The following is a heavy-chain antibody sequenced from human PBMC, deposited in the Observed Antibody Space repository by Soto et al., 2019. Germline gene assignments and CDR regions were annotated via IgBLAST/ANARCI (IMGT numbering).Heavy chain of an antibody. CDR2: ISSSSSYI. CDR1: GFTFSSYS. J-gene: IGHJ4*02. CDR3: AALITGPFDY. D-gene: IGHD1-20*01. V-gene: IGHV3-21*01. Sequence: PGGSLRLSCAASGFTFSSYSMNWVRQAPGKGLEWVSSISSSSSYIYYADSVRGRFTISRDNAKNSLYLQMNSLRAEDTAVYYCAALITGPFDYWGQGTLVTVSS.